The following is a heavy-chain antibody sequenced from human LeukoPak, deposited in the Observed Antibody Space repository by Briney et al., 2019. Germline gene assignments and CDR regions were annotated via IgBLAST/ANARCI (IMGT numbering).Heavy chain of an antibody. D-gene: IGHD1-26*01. CDR3: AKDRNGGAKGWFDY. CDR2: ISWNSGSI. Sequence: GGSLRLSCAASGFTFDDYAMHWVRQAPGKGLEWVSGISWNSGSIGYADSVKGRFTISRDNAKNSLYLQMNSLRAEDTAVYYCAKDRNGGAKGWFDYWGQGTLVTVSS. V-gene: IGHV3-9*01. J-gene: IGHJ4*02. CDR1: GFTFDDYA.